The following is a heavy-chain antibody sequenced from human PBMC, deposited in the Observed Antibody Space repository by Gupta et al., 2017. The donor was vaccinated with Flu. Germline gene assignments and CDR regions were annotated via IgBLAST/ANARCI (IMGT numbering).Heavy chain of an antibody. CDR3: ARERQRLGQEAEGNFDY. D-gene: IGHD6-25*01. J-gene: IGHJ4*02. Sequence: QVQLQQSGPGLVKPSQTLSLTCAISGATVSSNSVAWNWIRQSPSRGVEWLGRTYYRSKWGDEYAESVKSRISINPDTSKNQFSLQLNSVTPEDTAVYFCARERQRLGQEAEGNFDYWGQGTLVTVSS. CDR2: TYYRSKWGD. CDR1: GATVSSNSVA. V-gene: IGHV6-1*01.